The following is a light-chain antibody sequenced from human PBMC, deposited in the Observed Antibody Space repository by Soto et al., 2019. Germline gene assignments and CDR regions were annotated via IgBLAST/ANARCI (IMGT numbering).Light chain of an antibody. CDR1: QSISTW. Sequence: DIQMTQSPSTLSASVGDRVTITCRASQSISTWLAWYQQKPGKAPKLLIYKASSLESGVPSRFTGSGSGTEFTLTISSLQPDDFAPYYCQQYNTYPLFFGGGTTVEIK. CDR3: QQYNTYPLF. V-gene: IGKV1-5*03. J-gene: IGKJ4*01. CDR2: KAS.